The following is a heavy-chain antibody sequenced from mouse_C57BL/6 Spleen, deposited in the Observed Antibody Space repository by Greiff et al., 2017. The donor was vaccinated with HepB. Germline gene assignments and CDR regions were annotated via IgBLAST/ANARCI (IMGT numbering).Heavy chain of an antibody. CDR2: ISNGGGST. J-gene: IGHJ2*01. CDR3: ARQGTTGTLYFDY. D-gene: IGHD4-1*01. CDR1: GFTFSDYY. V-gene: IGHV5-12*01. Sequence: EVKLMESGGGLVQPGGSLKLSCAASGFTFSDYYMYWVRQTPEKRLEWVAYISNGGGSTYYPDTVKGRFTISRDNAKNTLYLQMSRLKSEDTAMYYCARQGTTGTLYFDYWGQGTTLTVSS.